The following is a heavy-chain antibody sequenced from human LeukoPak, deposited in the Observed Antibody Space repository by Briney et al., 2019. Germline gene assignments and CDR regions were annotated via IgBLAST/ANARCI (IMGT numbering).Heavy chain of an antibody. CDR1: GGSFSGYY. Sequence: SETLSLTCAVYGGSFSGYYWSWIRQPPGKGLEWIGEINHSGSTKYNPSLKRRVTISVDTSKNQLSLKLSSVTAADTAVYYYARGRGECSSTSCYGADYWGQGTLVTVSS. J-gene: IGHJ4*02. D-gene: IGHD2-2*01. V-gene: IGHV4-34*01. CDR2: INHSGST. CDR3: ARGRGECSSTSCYGADY.